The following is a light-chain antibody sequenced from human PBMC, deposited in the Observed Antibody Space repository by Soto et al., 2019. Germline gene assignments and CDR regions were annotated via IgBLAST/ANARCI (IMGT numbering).Light chain of an antibody. Sequence: QSVLTQPPSVSGAPGQRVTISCPGSSSNIGAGYPVHWYQQLPGTAPKLLVAGNRPSGVPDRFSVSKSGASASLAITGLQAEDEADYYCQSYDSSLSRRWVFGGGTKVTVL. V-gene: IGLV1-40*01. J-gene: IGLJ3*02. CDR3: QSYDSSLSRRWV. CDR2: G. CDR1: SSNIGAGYP.